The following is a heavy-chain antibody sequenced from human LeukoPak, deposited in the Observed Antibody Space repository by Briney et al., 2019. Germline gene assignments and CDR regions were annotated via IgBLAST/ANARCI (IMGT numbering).Heavy chain of an antibody. D-gene: IGHD1-26*01. Sequence: QPGGSLRLSCAASGFTFSSYEMNWVRQAPGKGLEWVSYISSSGSTIYYADSVKGRFTISRDNAKNSLYLQMNSLRAEDMALYYCAKGELLYDAFDIWGQGTLVTVSS. CDR1: GFTFSSYE. J-gene: IGHJ3*02. CDR3: AKGELLYDAFDI. V-gene: IGHV3-48*03. CDR2: ISSSGSTI.